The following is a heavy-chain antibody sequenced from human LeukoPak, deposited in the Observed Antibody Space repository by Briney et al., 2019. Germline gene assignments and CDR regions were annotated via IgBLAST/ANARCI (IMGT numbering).Heavy chain of an antibody. J-gene: IGHJ4*02. CDR3: ARDYPNYYGSGSQDY. D-gene: IGHD3-10*01. V-gene: IGHV1-69*13. CDR2: ITPIFGIP. CDR1: GGTFSRYA. Sequence: SVKVSCKASGGTFSRYAISWVRQAPGQGLEWMGGITPIFGIPNYAQKFQGRVTITADESTSTAYMELRSLRSDDTAVYYCARDYPNYYGSGSQDYWGQGALVTVSS.